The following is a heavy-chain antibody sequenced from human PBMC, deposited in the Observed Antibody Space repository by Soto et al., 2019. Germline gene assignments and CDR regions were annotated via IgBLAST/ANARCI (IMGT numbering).Heavy chain of an antibody. J-gene: IGHJ6*02. Sequence: SETLPVTWSVAGGSSSDHDGTWIRQPQGKGMEWIGSIYYSGSTYYHPSLKSRVTISVDTSKNQFSLKLSSVTAADTAVYYCACIFSGGYGYGFYYYGMDVRGQPTTVTVSS. V-gene: IGHV4-59*05. CDR1: GGSSSDHD. D-gene: IGHD5-18*01. CDR3: ACIFSGGYGYGFYYYGMDV. CDR2: IYYSGST.